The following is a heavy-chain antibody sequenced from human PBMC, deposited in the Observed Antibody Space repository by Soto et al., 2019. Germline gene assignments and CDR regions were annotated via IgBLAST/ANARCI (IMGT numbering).Heavy chain of an antibody. D-gene: IGHD3-3*01. CDR3: ARDHSTWSGYQDSYGMDV. CDR2: INPSGGST. CDR1: GYTFTSYY. J-gene: IGHJ6*02. V-gene: IGHV1-46*01. Sequence: WASVKVSCKASGYTFTSYYMHWVRQAPGQGLEWMGIINPSGGSTSYAQKFQGRVTMTRDTSTSTVYMELSSLRSEDTAVYYCARDHSTWSGYQDSYGMDVWGQGTTVTVSS.